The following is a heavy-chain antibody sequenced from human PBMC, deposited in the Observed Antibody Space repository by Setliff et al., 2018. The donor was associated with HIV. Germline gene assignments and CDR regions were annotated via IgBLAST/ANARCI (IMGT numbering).Heavy chain of an antibody. V-gene: IGHV4-31*03. Sequence: PSETLSLTCTVSGDSISSGGYYWSWIRQLPGKGLEWIGYIYYSGATYYNPSLKNRVTISLDTSKSQFSLNLTSVTAADTAVYYCARGGFKWSGSYADYWGQGTLVTVSS. CDR3: ARGGFKWSGSYADY. D-gene: IGHD1-26*01. J-gene: IGHJ4*02. CDR1: GDSISSGGYY. CDR2: IYYSGAT.